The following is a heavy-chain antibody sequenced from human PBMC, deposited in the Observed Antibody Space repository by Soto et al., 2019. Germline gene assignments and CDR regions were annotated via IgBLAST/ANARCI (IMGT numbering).Heavy chain of an antibody. Sequence: ASVKVSCKASGYTFTSYDINWVRQATGQGLEWMGWMNPNSGNTGYAQKFQGRVTMTRNTSISTAYMELSSLRSEDTALYYCARGHWGLIVVVVAATHFDSWGQGTLVTVSS. CDR2: MNPNSGNT. V-gene: IGHV1-8*01. CDR3: ARGHWGLIVVVVAATHFDS. D-gene: IGHD2-15*01. CDR1: GYTFTSYD. J-gene: IGHJ4*02.